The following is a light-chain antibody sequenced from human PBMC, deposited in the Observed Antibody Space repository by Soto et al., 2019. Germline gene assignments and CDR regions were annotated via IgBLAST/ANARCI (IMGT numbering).Light chain of an antibody. CDR2: DVS. V-gene: IGLV2-14*01. CDR1: SSDVGGYNY. Sequence: QSVLTQPASVSGSPGQSITISCTGTSSDVGGYNYVSWYQQHPGKAPKLMIYDVSRRPSGVSNRFSGSKSANTASLTISGLQTEDESDYYCSSYSRSSTLVFGGGTKLTVL. J-gene: IGLJ2*01. CDR3: SSYSRSSTLV.